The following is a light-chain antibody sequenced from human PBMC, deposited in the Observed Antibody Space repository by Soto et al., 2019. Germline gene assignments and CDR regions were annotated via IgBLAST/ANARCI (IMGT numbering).Light chain of an antibody. Sequence: DIVLTQSPVTLSLYPGERGTLSCRASQSVSGYLVWYQQKPGQAPRLLIYDASTRAAGIPARFIGSGSGTDFTLTISSLEPEDSAVYYCQQHLGRHTFGQGTKVDIK. CDR2: DAS. CDR3: QQHLGRHT. CDR1: QSVSGY. V-gene: IGKV3-11*01. J-gene: IGKJ1*01.